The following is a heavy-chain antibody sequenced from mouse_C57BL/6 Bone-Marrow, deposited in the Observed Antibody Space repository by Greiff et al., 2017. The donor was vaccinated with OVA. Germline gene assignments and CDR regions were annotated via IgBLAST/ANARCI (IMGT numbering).Heavy chain of an antibody. D-gene: IGHD2-2*01. J-gene: IGHJ4*01. Sequence: VHVKQSGAELVRPGASVKLSCTASGFNIKDYYMHWVKQRPEQGLEWIGRIDPEDGDTEYAPKFQGKATMTADTSSNTAYLHLSSLTSEDTAVYYCTTLGLRGAMDYWGQGTSVTVSS. V-gene: IGHV14-1*01. CDR1: GFNIKDYY. CDR3: TTLGLRGAMDY. CDR2: IDPEDGDT.